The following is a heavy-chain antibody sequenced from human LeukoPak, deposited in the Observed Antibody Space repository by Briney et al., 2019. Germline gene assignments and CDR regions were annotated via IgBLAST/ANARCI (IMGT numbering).Heavy chain of an antibody. Sequence: PGASVKVSCKASGGTFSSYAISWVRQAPGQGLEWMGGIIPIFGTANYAQKFQGRVTITTDESTSTAYMELSSLRSEDTAVYYCARGKRVVPAPGVVVVAATGYYYYYVDVWGKGTTVTVSS. CDR3: ARGKRVVPAPGVVVVAATGYYYYYVDV. V-gene: IGHV1-69*05. CDR1: GGTFSSYA. J-gene: IGHJ6*03. CDR2: IIPIFGTA. D-gene: IGHD2-15*01.